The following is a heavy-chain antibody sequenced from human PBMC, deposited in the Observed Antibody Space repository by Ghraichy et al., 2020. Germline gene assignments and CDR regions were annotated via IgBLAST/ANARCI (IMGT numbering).Heavy chain of an antibody. V-gene: IGHV3-53*01. Sequence: GGSLRLSCAASGFTVSSNYMSWVRQAPGKGLDWVSVLYSGGDTYYADSVKGRFTNSRDNSKNTLYIQMNSLGAEDTAVYYCARGFSGGFWVRSSLLFDIWGQGTMVTVSS. CDR2: LYSGGDT. CDR3: ARGFSGGFWVRSSLLFDI. J-gene: IGHJ3*02. CDR1: GFTVSSNY. D-gene: IGHD1-26*01.